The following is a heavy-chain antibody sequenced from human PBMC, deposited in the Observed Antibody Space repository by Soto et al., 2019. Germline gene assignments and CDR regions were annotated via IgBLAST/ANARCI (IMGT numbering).Heavy chain of an antibody. D-gene: IGHD5-18*01. Sequence: SQTLSLTCDISGDTISRSSAAWIWIRQSPARGLEWLGRTYYRSRWSADYAVSVKGRIAINADTSKNQISLQLNSVTPDDTAVYYCARDPGYSLDYWGQGTLVTVSS. J-gene: IGHJ4*02. CDR3: ARDPGYSLDY. CDR1: GDTISRSSAA. V-gene: IGHV6-1*01. CDR2: TYYRSRWSA.